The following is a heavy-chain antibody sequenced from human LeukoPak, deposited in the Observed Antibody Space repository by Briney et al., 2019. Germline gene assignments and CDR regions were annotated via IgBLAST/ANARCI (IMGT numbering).Heavy chain of an antibody. CDR3: ARESVDSGWYSDAFDI. Sequence: ALVKVSCKASGYTFTSYYLHWVRQAPGQGLEWMGMVNPSGGSTNYAQKFQGRVTMTRDTSISTASMELSRLKSDDTAVFYCARESVDSGWYSDAFDIWGQGTMVTVSS. CDR2: VNPSGGST. J-gene: IGHJ3*02. V-gene: IGHV1-2*02. D-gene: IGHD6-19*01. CDR1: GYTFTSYY.